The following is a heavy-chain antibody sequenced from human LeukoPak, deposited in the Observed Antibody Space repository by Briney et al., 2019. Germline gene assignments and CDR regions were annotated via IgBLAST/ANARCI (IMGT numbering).Heavy chain of an antibody. CDR2: IWYDGSNK. Sequence: PGGSLRLSCAASGFTFSSYGMHWVRQAPGKGLEWVAVIWYDGSNKYYADSVKGRFTISRDNSKDTLYLQMDSLRAEDTAVYYCARDLGAYCGGDCYQEGVDYWGQGTLVTVSS. J-gene: IGHJ4*02. CDR3: ARDLGAYCGGDCYQEGVDY. CDR1: GFTFSSYG. V-gene: IGHV3-33*01. D-gene: IGHD2-21*02.